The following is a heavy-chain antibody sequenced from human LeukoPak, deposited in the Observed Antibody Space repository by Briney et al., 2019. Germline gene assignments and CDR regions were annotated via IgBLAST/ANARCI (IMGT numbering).Heavy chain of an antibody. CDR3: ARDQSGARGGYYPTSHYYYYYYMDV. D-gene: IGHD3-3*01. CDR1: GGSISSGSYY. V-gene: IGHV4-61*02. CDR2: IYTSGST. J-gene: IGHJ6*03. Sequence: PSETLSLTCTVYGGSISSGSYYWSWIRQPAVKGLEWIGRIYTSGSTHYNPSLKSRVTISVDASKNQCSLKLSSVTAADTAVYHCARDQSGARGGYYPTSHYYYYYYMDVWGKGTTVTVSS.